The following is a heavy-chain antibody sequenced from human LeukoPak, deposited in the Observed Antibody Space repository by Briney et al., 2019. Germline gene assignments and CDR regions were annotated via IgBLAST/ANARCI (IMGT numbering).Heavy chain of an antibody. CDR2: ISAYNGNT. CDR3: ARVDFDWLLPDKYFDY. D-gene: IGHD3-9*01. V-gene: IGHV1-18*01. J-gene: IGHJ4*02. Sequence: GASVKVSCKASGYTFTSYGISWVRQAPGQGLEWMGWISAYNGNTNYAQKLQGRVTMTTDTSTSTAYMELRSLRSDDTAVYYCARVDFDWLLPDKYFDYWGQGTLVTVSS. CDR1: GYTFTSYG.